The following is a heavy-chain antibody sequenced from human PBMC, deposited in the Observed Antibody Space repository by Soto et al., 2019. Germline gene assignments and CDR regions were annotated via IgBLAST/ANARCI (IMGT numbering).Heavy chain of an antibody. CDR2: INHSGST. D-gene: IGHD3-10*01. J-gene: IGHJ4*02. CDR1: GGSFSGYY. V-gene: IGHV4-34*01. CDR3: ARGSHLAITMVRGVREARFDY. Sequence: QVQLQQWGAGLLKPSETLSLTCAVYGGSFSGYYWSWIRQPPGKGLEWMGEINHSGSTNYNPSPKSRVTKSVATCKNQFSLKLSAVTAADTAVYYCARGSHLAITMVRGVREARFDYWGQRGLVTVSS.